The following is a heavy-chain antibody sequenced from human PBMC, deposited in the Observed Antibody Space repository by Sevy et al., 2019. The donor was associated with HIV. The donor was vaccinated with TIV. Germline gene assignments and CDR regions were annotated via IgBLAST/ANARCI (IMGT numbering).Heavy chain of an antibody. J-gene: IGHJ6*02. CDR3: AKDKLIGYYESYGMDV. CDR1: GFKFDDYA. V-gene: IGHV3-9*01. D-gene: IGHD3-22*01. Sequence: GGSLRLSCATSGFKFDDYAMHWVRQAPGKGLEWVSSISWNSGSRDYADSVRGRFTISRDKAKNSVHLQMNNLRPEDTALYYCAKDKLIGYYESYGMDVWGQGTAVTVSS. CDR2: ISWNSGSR.